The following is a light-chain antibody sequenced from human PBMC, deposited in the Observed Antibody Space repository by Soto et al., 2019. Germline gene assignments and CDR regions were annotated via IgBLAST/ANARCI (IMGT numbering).Light chain of an antibody. Sequence: EIVLTQSPATLSCSPGERATLSYRASQSVSSYLAWYQQKPGQAPRLLIYDASNRATGIPARFSGSGSGTDFTLTISSLEPEDFAVYYCQQRSNWPPITFGQGTRLEIK. V-gene: IGKV3-11*01. J-gene: IGKJ5*01. CDR2: DAS. CDR3: QQRSNWPPIT. CDR1: QSVSSY.